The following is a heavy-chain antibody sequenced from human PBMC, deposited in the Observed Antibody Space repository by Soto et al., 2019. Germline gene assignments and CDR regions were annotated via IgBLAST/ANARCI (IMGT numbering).Heavy chain of an antibody. CDR2: ISSSSSYI. V-gene: IGHV3-21*01. CDR3: ARGYYYDSSGYSNHFDY. D-gene: IGHD3-22*01. Sequence: GESLKISCAASGFTFSSYSMNWVRQAPGKGLEWVSSISSSSSYIYYADSVKGRFTISRDNAKNSLYLQMNSLRAEDTAVYYCARGYYYDSSGYSNHFDYWGQGTLVTVSS. J-gene: IGHJ4*02. CDR1: GFTFSSYS.